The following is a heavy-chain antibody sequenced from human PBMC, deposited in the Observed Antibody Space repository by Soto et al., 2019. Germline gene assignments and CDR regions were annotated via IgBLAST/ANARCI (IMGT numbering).Heavy chain of an antibody. V-gene: IGHV1-24*01. CDR3: ATGPRDYSSGWYGADY. CDR2: FDPEDGET. Sequence: ASVKVSCKVSGYTLTELSMHWVRQAPGKGLEWMGGFDPEDGETIYAQKFQGRVTMTEDTSTDTAYMELSSLRSEDTAVYYCATGPRDYSSGWYGADYWGQGTLVTVSS. CDR1: GYTLTELS. D-gene: IGHD6-19*01. J-gene: IGHJ4*02.